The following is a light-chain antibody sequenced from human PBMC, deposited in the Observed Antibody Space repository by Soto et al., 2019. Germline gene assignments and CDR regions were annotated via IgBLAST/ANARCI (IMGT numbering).Light chain of an antibody. V-gene: IGLV1-51*01. Sequence: QSVLTQPPSVSAAPGHRVTISCSGSSSNIENNYVSWYQQLPGTAPKLLIYDNYKRPSGIPDRFSGSKSGTSATLGITGLQTGDEADYYCGSWDSSLSSYVLGTGTKLTVL. CDR3: GSWDSSLSSYV. CDR2: DNY. CDR1: SSNIENNY. J-gene: IGLJ1*01.